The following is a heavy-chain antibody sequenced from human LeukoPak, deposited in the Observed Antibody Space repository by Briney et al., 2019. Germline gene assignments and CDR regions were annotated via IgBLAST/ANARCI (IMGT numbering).Heavy chain of an antibody. V-gene: IGHV4-61*02. CDR2: IYSSGST. D-gene: IGHD2-15*01. CDR3: AREGWVVAAGYYYFMDV. Sequence: PSETLSLTCTVSGGSISSGSYYWSWIRQPAGKGLEWIGRIYSSGSTNYNPSLKSRVTISVDTSKNQLSLMLSSVTAADTAVYYCAREGWVVAAGYYYFMDVWGKGTTVTVSS. CDR1: GGSISSGSYY. J-gene: IGHJ6*03.